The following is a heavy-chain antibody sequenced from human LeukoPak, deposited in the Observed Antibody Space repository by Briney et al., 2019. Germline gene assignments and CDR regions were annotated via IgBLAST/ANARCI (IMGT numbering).Heavy chain of an antibody. V-gene: IGHV3-74*01. J-gene: IGHJ4*02. CDR3: VRDRAVAGTEDFYFDF. D-gene: IGHD6-19*01. CDR2: ISGDARTT. Sequence: GGSLRLSCAASGFTFSRYWMHWVHQAPGKGLVWVSRISGDARTTTYADSVKGRFTIFRDNAKNTLYLQMNSLRAEDTALYYCVRDRAVAGTEDFYFDFWGQGTLVTVSS. CDR1: GFTFSRYW.